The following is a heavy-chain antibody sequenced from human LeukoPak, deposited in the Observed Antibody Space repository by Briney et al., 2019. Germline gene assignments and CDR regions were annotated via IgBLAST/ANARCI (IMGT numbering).Heavy chain of an antibody. V-gene: IGHV4-59*01. CDR1: GGSISSYY. CDR2: IYYSGST. D-gene: IGHD2-15*01. CDR3: ARMVVAATVYRFDP. J-gene: IGHJ5*02. Sequence: SVTLSLTCTVSGGSISSYYWSWIRQPPGKGLEWIGYIYYSGSTNYNPSLKSRVTISVDKSKNQFSLKLSSVTAADTAVYYCARMVVAATVYRFDPWGQGTLVTVSS.